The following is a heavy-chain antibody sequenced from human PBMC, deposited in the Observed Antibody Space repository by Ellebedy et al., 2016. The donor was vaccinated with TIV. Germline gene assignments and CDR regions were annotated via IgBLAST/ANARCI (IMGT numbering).Heavy chain of an antibody. D-gene: IGHD7-27*01. J-gene: IGHJ4*02. CDR2: ISSSGSTI. V-gene: IGHV3-11*01. CDR1: GFTFSEVY. Sequence: PGGSLRLSCAASGFTFSEVYMSSIPQAPGDGLERVSYISSSGSTIYYADSVKRRFTISRDNAKNSLYLQMNGLRAEDTAVYYCARVRNWAFDYWGQGTLVTVSS. CDR3: ARVRNWAFDY.